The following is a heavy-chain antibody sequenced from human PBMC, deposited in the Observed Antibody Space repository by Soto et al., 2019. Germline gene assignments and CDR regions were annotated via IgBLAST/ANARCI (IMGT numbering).Heavy chain of an antibody. CDR1: CGSITGGRYE. J-gene: IGHJ4*02. V-gene: IGHV4-61*01. D-gene: IGHD2-21*01. CDR2: IQSSGNT. Sequence: PSETLSLTCTLSCGSITGGRYEGSWLRQAPGKGLEWVGCIQSSGNTHYNAPLKSRVTMSIDASRNRLYLKLVSVTAADTAVYYCGRTDNYGAWAAWYWGQGTLVTVSS. CDR3: GRTDNYGAWAAWY.